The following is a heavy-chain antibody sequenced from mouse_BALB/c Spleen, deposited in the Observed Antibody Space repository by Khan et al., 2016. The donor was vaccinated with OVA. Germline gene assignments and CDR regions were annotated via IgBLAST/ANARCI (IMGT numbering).Heavy chain of an antibody. CDR1: GYTFTNYG. CDR3: ARISSYWYSDD. Sequence: QVQLQQSGPELKKPGETVKISCKASGYTFTNYGMNWVKQAPGKGLKWMGWINTYTGEPTYADDFKGRFVFSLETSASTAYLQISNLKNEDMTTYYCARISSYWYSDDGGAGTTVTVSS. CDR2: INTYTGEP. J-gene: IGHJ1*01. D-gene: IGHD6-2*01. V-gene: IGHV9-1*02.